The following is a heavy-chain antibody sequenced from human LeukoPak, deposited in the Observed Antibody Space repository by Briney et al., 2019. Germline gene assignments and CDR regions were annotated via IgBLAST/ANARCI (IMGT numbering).Heavy chain of an antibody. CDR1: GFTLSSYG. V-gene: IGHV3-30*18. Sequence: PGGSLRLSCAASGFTLSSYGMHWVRQAPGKGLEWVAVISYDGSNKYYADSVKGRFTISRDNSKNTLYLQMNSLRAEDTAVYYCAKDHMVGYCTNGVCYDYFDYWGQGTLVTVSS. CDR2: ISYDGSNK. CDR3: AKDHMVGYCTNGVCYDYFDY. D-gene: IGHD2-8*01. J-gene: IGHJ4*02.